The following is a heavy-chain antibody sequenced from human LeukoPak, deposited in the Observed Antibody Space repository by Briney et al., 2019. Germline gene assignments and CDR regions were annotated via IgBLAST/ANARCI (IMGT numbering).Heavy chain of an antibody. CDR3: RGGGLTAMSYYGVDV. CDR1: GFTFSGSA. D-gene: IGHD3-16*02. V-gene: IGHV3-73*01. Sequence: GGSLRLSCAASGFTFSGSAMHWVRQASGKGLEWVGRIRSKANNYATGYAASVKGRFTISRDDSKNTAYLLMNSLKTEDTAVYYCRGGGLTAMSYYGVDVWGQGTTVTVSS. J-gene: IGHJ6*02. CDR2: IRSKANNYAT.